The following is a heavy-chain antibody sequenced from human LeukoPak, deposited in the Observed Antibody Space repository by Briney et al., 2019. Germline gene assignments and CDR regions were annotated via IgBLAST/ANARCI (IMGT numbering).Heavy chain of an antibody. V-gene: IGHV3-7*01. D-gene: IGHD6-19*01. Sequence: PGGSPRLSCAASGFTFSSYWMTWVRQAPGKGLEWVANIKQDGSEAYYVDSVKGRFTISRDNAKNSLYLQMNSLRAEDTAVYYCARDFRFVAVAGTRRFDYWGQGTLVTVSS. CDR2: IKQDGSEA. CDR1: GFTFSSYW. J-gene: IGHJ4*02. CDR3: ARDFRFVAVAGTRRFDY.